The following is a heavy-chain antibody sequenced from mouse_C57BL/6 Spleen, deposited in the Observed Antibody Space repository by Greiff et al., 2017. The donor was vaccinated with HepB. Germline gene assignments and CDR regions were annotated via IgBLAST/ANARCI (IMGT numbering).Heavy chain of an antibody. V-gene: IGHV1-76*01. D-gene: IGHD2-1*01. CDR1: GYTFTDYY. J-gene: IGHJ1*03. Sequence: VKLMESGAELVRPGASVKLSCKASGYTFTDYYINWVKQRPGQGLEWIARIYPGSGNTYYNEKFKGKATLTAEKSSSTAYMQLSSLTSEDSAVYFCARGSYGNYPWYFDVWGTGTTVTVSS. CDR2: IYPGSGNT. CDR3: ARGSYGNYPWYFDV.